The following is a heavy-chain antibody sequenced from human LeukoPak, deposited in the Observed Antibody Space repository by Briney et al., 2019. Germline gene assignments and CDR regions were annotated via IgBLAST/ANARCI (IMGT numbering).Heavy chain of an antibody. CDR3: ARGLRFLEWLHYYMDV. CDR1: GGSISSYY. V-gene: IGHV4-4*07. D-gene: IGHD3-3*01. CDR2: IYTSGST. Sequence: SETLSLTCTVSGGSISSYYWSWIRQPAGKGLEWIGRIYTSGSTNYNPSLKSRVTISVDTSKNQFSLKLSSVTAADTAVYYCARGLRFLEWLHYYMDVWGKGTTVTVSS. J-gene: IGHJ6*03.